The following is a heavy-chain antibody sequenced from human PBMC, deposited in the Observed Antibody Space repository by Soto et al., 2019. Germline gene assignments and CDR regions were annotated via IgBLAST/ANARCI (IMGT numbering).Heavy chain of an antibody. CDR1: GGSFSGYY. Sequence: SETLSLTCAVYGGSFSGYYWSWIRQPPGKGLEWIGEINHSGSTNYNPSLKSRVTISVDTSKNQFPLKLSSVTAADTAVYYCARGAIAARRTTMDVWGQGTTVTVSS. V-gene: IGHV4-34*01. CDR2: INHSGST. D-gene: IGHD6-6*01. J-gene: IGHJ6*02. CDR3: ARGAIAARRTTMDV.